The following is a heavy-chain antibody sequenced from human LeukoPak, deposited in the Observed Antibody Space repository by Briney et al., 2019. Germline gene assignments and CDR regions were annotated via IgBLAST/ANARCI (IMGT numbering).Heavy chain of an antibody. J-gene: IGHJ4*02. V-gene: IGHV1-2*04. CDR3: AREDRDSSSWYQEYYFDY. Sequence: ASVKVSCKASGYTFTGYYMRWVRQAPGQGLEWMGWINPNSGGTNYAQKFQGWVTMTRDTSISTAYMELSRLRSDDTAVYYCAREDRDSSSWYQEYYFDYWGQGTLVTVSS. CDR1: GYTFTGYY. CDR2: INPNSGGT. D-gene: IGHD6-13*01.